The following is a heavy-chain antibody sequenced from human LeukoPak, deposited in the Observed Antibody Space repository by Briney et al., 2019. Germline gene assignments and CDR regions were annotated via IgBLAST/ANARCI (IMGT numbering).Heavy chain of an antibody. D-gene: IGHD2-2*01. V-gene: IGHV1-69*05. J-gene: IGHJ4*02. CDR2: IIPIFGTA. Sequence: ASVKVSCKASGGTFSSYAISWVRQAPGQGLEWMGGIIPIFGTANYAQKFQGRGTITTDESTSTAYMELSSLRSEDTAVYYCARECSSTSYPLDYWGQGTLVTVSS. CDR3: ARECSSTSYPLDY. CDR1: GGTFSSYA.